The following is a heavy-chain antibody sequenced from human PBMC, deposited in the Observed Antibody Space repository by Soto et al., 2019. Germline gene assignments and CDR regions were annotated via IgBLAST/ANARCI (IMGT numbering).Heavy chain of an antibody. D-gene: IGHD4-17*01. CDR1: GGSISSSSYY. CDR2: IYYSGST. Sequence: SGTLSLTCTVSGGSISSSSYYWGWIRQPPGKGLEWIGSIYYSGSTYYNPSLKSRVTISVDTSKNQFSLKLSSVTAADTAVYYCARTLREEHYYYSYMDVWGKGTTVTVS. CDR3: ARTLREEHYYYSYMDV. J-gene: IGHJ6*03. V-gene: IGHV4-39*01.